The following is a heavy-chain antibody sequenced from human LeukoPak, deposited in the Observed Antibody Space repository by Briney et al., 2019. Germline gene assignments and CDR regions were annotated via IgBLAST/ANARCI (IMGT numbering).Heavy chain of an antibody. J-gene: IGHJ4*02. Sequence: NPSETLSLTCAVYGGSFSGYYWSWIRQPPGKGLEWIGEINHSGSTNYNPSLKSRVTISVDTSKNQFSLKLSSVTAADTAVYYCAGGLQNVLLWFGESPKKYYFDYWGQGTLVTVSS. D-gene: IGHD3-10*01. CDR3: AGGLQNVLLWFGESPKKYYFDY. CDR2: INHSGST. V-gene: IGHV4-34*01. CDR1: GGSFSGYY.